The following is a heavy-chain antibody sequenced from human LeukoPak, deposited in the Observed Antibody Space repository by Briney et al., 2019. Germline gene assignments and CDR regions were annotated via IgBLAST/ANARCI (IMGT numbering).Heavy chain of an antibody. J-gene: IGHJ4*02. V-gene: IGHV6-1*01. D-gene: IGHD2-2*02. CDR1: GDSVSSKNGA. Sequence: SQTLSPTCAVSGDSVSSKNGAWNWIRQSPSRGLEWLGRTYYRSKWYNDYAESMEGRMTISQDTSKNQYSLHLNSVTPDDTAVYYCARDLGTTGCHTFDYWGQGTLVTVSS. CDR2: TYYRSKWYN. CDR3: ARDLGTTGCHTFDY.